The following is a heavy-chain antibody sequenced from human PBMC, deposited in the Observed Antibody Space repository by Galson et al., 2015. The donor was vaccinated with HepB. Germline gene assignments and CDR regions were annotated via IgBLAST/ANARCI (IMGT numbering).Heavy chain of an antibody. J-gene: IGHJ4*02. D-gene: IGHD6-19*01. V-gene: IGHV3-48*01. Sequence: SLRLSCAASGFTFSSYSMNWVRQAPGKGLEWVSYISSSSGTIYYADSVKGRFTISRDNAKNSLSLQMSSLRAEDTAVYYCARDGGLSSGWPYFDQWGQGTLVTVSS. CDR2: ISSSSGTI. CDR1: GFTFSSYS. CDR3: ARDGGLSSGWPYFDQ.